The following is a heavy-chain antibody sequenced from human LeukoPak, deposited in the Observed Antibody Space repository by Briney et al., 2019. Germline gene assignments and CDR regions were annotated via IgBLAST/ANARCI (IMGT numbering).Heavy chain of an antibody. V-gene: IGHV3-30*18. CDR1: GFTFSSYG. J-gene: IGHJ5*02. CDR3: AKPRPSYSSSWYDH. CDR2: ISYDGSYK. D-gene: IGHD6-13*01. Sequence: GGSLRLSCAASGFTFSSYGMHWVRQAPGKGLEWVAVISYDGSYKYYADSVKGRFTISRDNSKNTLYLQMNSLRAEDTAVYYCAKPRPSYSSSWYDHWGQGTLVTVSS.